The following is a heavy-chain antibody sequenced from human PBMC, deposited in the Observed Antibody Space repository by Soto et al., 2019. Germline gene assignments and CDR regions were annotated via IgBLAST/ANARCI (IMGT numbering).Heavy chain of an antibody. CDR1: GGTFSSYA. CDR2: IIPIFGTA. D-gene: IGHD6-6*01. V-gene: IGHV1-69*13. CDR3: ARKLDHAFDI. Sequence: GASVKVSCKASGGTFSSYASSWVRQAPGQGLEWMGGIIPIFGTANYAQKFQGRVTITADESTSTAYMELSSLRSEDTAVYYCARKLDHAFDIFGQGKMVTVSS. J-gene: IGHJ3*02.